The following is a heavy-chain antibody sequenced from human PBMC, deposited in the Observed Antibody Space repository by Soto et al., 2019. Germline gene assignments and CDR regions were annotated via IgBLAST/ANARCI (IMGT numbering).Heavy chain of an antibody. CDR3: AREKGYISGPKNFDY. V-gene: IGHV4-39*07. CDR2: IYYSGST. J-gene: IGHJ4*02. Sequence: SETLSLTCTGSGGSISSSSYYWGWIRQPPGKGLEWIGSIYYSGSTYYNPSLKSRVTMSVDTSKNQFSLKLRSVTAADTAVYYCAREKGYISGPKNFDYWGQGTLVTVSS. D-gene: IGHD5-12*01. CDR1: GGSISSSSYY.